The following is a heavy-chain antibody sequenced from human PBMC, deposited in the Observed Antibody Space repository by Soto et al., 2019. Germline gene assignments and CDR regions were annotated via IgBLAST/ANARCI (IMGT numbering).Heavy chain of an antibody. Sequence: KTSETLSLTCTVSGGSISSSSYYWGWIRQPPGKGLEWIGSIYYSGSTYYNPSLKSRVTISVDTSKNHFSLKLSSVTAADTAVYYCARRYYGSGSYRPPYYYYYGMDVWGQGTTVTVSS. CDR3: ARRYYGSGSYRPPYYYYYGMDV. CDR1: GGSISSSSYY. J-gene: IGHJ6*02. D-gene: IGHD3-10*01. V-gene: IGHV4-39*01. CDR2: IYYSGST.